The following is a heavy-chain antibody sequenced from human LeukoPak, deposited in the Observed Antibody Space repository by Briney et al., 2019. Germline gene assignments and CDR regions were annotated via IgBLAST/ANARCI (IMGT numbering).Heavy chain of an antibody. D-gene: IGHD6-19*01. J-gene: IGHJ4*02. CDR1: GGSISSYY. V-gene: IGHV4-59*01. CDR3: ARVSRRYSSGWYPLYYFDY. Sequence: PSETLSLTCTVSGGSISSYYWGWIRQPPGKGLEWTGYIYYSGSTNYNPSLKSRVTISVDTSKNQFSLKLSSVTAADTAVYYCARVSRRYSSGWYPLYYFDYWGQGTLVTVSS. CDR2: IYYSGST.